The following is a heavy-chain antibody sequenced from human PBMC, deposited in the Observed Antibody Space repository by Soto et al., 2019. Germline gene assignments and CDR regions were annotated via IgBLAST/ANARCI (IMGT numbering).Heavy chain of an antibody. CDR3: ASPRGRKNYYGSGSYYNMDV. D-gene: IGHD3-10*01. J-gene: IGHJ6*03. Sequence: PSETLSLTCAVYGGSFSGYYWSWIRQPPGKGLEWIGEINHSGSTNYNPSLKSRVTISVDTSKNQFSLKLSSVTAADTAVYYCASPRGRKNYYGSGSYYNMDVWGKGTTVTVSS. CDR1: GGSFSGYY. V-gene: IGHV4-34*01. CDR2: INHSGST.